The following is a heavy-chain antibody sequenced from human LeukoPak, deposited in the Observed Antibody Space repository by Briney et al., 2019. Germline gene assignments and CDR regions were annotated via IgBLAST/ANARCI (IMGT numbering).Heavy chain of an antibody. CDR3: ARDLIVGSSRAATFDY. Sequence: GASVKVSCKASGYTFTSYGISWVRQAPGQGLEWMGWISAYNGNTNYAQKLQGRVSMTTDTSTSTAYMELRSLRSDDTAVYYCARDLIVGSSRAATFDYWGQGTLVTVSS. CDR2: ISAYNGNT. CDR1: GYTFTSYG. V-gene: IGHV1-18*04. D-gene: IGHD1-26*01. J-gene: IGHJ4*02.